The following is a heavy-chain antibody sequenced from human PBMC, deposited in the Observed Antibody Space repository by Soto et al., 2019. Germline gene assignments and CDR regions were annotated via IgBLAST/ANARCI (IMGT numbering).Heavy chain of an antibody. V-gene: IGHV3-23*01. CDR3: AKDKGYYASSGYYFRGGFDI. D-gene: IGHD3-22*01. J-gene: IGHJ3*02. Sequence: GGSLRLSCAASGFTFSSYAIHWVRQAPGKGLEWVSGISDSGGSTYYADSVKGRFTISRDNSKNTVFLQMSSLSAEDTAVYYCAKDKGYYASSGYYFRGGFDIWGQGTMVTVSS. CDR1: GFTFSSYA. CDR2: ISDSGGST.